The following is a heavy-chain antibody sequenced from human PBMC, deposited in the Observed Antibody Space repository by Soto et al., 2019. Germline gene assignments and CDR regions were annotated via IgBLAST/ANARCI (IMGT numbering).Heavy chain of an antibody. V-gene: IGHV3-74*01. Sequence: PGGSLRLSRTASGVSFSNYWLHWVRQAPGKGLVWVSRINGDGRTTNYADSVKGRFTISRDNAKNTMYLQLNSLRAEDTAVYYFALALNYYDGSHLYFFAYWGQGTLVTVSS. J-gene: IGHJ4*02. CDR1: GVSFSNYW. D-gene: IGHD3-22*01. CDR2: INGDGRTT. CDR3: ALALNYYDGSHLYFFAY.